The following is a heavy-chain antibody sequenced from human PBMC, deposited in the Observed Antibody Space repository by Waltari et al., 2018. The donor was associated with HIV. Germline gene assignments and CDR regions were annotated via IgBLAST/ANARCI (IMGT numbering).Heavy chain of an antibody. CDR2: ISSSSSTI. D-gene: IGHD1-26*01. V-gene: IGHV3-48*04. CDR1: GFTFSSVS. J-gene: IGHJ4*02. Sequence: EVQLVESGGGLVQPGGSLRPYCAASGFTFSSVSMTWIGQAPGKGLEWVSYISSSSSTIYYADSVKGRFTISRDNAKNSLYLQMNSLRAEDTAVYYCAREVLGAPAFDYWGQGTLVTVSS. CDR3: AREVLGAPAFDY.